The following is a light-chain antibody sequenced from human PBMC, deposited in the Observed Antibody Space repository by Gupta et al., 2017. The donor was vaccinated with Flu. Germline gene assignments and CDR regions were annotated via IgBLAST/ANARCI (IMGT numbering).Light chain of an antibody. J-gene: IGLJ3*02. CDR1: SSNIGAGYD. CDR2: GSS. V-gene: IGLV1-40*01. Sequence: TGSSSNIGAGYDVHWYQQLPGTAPKLLIYGSSNRPSGVPDRFSGSKSGTSASLAITGLQPEDEADYFCQSYDSSLSGWVFGGGTKLTVL. CDR3: QSYDSSLSGWV.